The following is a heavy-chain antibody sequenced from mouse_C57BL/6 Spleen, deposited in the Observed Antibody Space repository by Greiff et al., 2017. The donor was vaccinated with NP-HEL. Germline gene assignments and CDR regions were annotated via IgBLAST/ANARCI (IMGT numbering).Heavy chain of an antibody. D-gene: IGHD2-5*01. CDR1: GYTFTSYW. J-gene: IGHJ1*03. Sequence: VQLQQPGAELVRPGTSVKLSCKASGYTFTSYWMHWVKQRPGQGLEWIGVIDPSDSYTNYNQKFKGKATLTVDTSSSTAYMQLSSLTSEDSAVYYCAREGSNYKYFDVWGTGTTVTVSS. V-gene: IGHV1-59*01. CDR3: AREGSNYKYFDV. CDR2: IDPSDSYT.